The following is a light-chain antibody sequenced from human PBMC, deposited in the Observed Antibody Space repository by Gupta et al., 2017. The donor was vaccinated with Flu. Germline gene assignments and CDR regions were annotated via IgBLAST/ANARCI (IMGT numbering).Light chain of an antibody. V-gene: IGKV3-15*01. CDR3: LQENNWAKT. J-gene: IGKJ1*01. CDR1: QSVSSN. CDR2: GAS. Sequence: EIVMTQSPATLSVSPGERATLSCRASQSVSSNLAWYQQKPGQAPRLLIYGASTRATGIPARYTGRGSVTXFTLTIXSLQSEDFAVYFSLQENNWAKTYAXWTKLQIK.